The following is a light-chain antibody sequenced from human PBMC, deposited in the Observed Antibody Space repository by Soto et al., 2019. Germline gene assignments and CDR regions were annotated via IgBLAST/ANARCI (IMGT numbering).Light chain of an antibody. CDR1: QAISNY. CDR3: QNYNSAPQT. CDR2: GAS. J-gene: IGKJ1*01. V-gene: IGKV1-27*01. Sequence: DIQMTQSPSSLSSSIGDRVTITCRASQAISNYLAWYQQRPGRVPKLLIYGASTLPSGVPSRFSGSGSGTDFTLNINSLQPEDVATYYCQNYNSAPQTFGQGTKVEIK.